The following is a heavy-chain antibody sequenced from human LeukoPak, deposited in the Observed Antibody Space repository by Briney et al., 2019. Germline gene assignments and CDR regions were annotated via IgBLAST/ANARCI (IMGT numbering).Heavy chain of an antibody. J-gene: IGHJ4*02. V-gene: IGHV3-7*01. CDR1: GFTFTDYW. CDR3: ARVGTWELQRVFDY. D-gene: IGHD1-26*01. CDR2: IHKAGTES. Sequence: HAGGSLRLSCAASGFTFTDYWMTWVRQVPGKGLEWVANIHKAGTESYYVDSAKGRFAISRDNAKNSLYLQLSSLRVDDTAVYYCARVGTWELQRVFDYWGQGTLVTVSS.